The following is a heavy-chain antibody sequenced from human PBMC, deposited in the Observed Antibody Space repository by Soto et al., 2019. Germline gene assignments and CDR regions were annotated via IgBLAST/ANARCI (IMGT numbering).Heavy chain of an antibody. D-gene: IGHD6-6*01. CDR2: IIPIFGTA. J-gene: IGHJ4*02. Sequence: QVQLVQSGAEVKKPGSSVKVSCKASGGTFSSYAISWVRQAPGQGLEWMGGIIPIFGTANYAQKFQGRVTIPADESTSTAYMELSSLRSEDTAVYYCAREGGDSSSSGWYYFDYWGQGTLVTVSS. CDR3: AREGGDSSSSGWYYFDY. V-gene: IGHV1-69*01. CDR1: GGTFSSYA.